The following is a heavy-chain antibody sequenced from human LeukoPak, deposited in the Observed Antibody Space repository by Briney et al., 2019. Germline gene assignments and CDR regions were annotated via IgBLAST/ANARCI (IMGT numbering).Heavy chain of an antibody. Sequence: KPSETLSLTCGVSGGSVSSTNWWTWIRQPPGKGLEWIGWVHLDGRTNFNPSLKRRLTMSVDLSENHVSLKLTSVTAADTAVYYCAREGGFYRPLDYSGQGTLVTVSS. CDR1: GGSVSSTNW. CDR3: AREGGFYRPLDY. CDR2: VHLDGRT. J-gene: IGHJ4*02. D-gene: IGHD6-25*01. V-gene: IGHV4-4*02.